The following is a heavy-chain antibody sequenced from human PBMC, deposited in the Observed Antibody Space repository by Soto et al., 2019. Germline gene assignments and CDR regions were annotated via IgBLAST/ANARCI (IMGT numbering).Heavy chain of an antibody. D-gene: IGHD5-12*01. J-gene: IGHJ4*02. Sequence: EVQLVESGGGLVQPGGSLRLSCVSSGFTFSRYRMSWVRQAPGKGLEWVANIKEDASEKYHVDSVKGRFTISRDNAKNSLYLEVSSLRAEDTAVYYCARSGYDPFDYWGQGTLVTVSS. CDR1: GFTFSRYR. CDR2: IKEDASEK. V-gene: IGHV3-7*03. CDR3: ARSGYDPFDY.